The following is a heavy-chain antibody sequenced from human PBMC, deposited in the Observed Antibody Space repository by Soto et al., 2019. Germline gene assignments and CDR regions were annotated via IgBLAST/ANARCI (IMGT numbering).Heavy chain of an antibody. Sequence: GSLRLSCIASGFTFSTTAMHWVRQTPGKGLEWVALISFDGKNIFYAGSVKGRFTISRDNSKNTLYLQMDSLRADDTAVYFCARDLSARYYFDSWGQGVLVTVSS. CDR2: ISFDGKNI. D-gene: IGHD2-15*01. J-gene: IGHJ4*02. V-gene: IGHV3-30*04. CDR1: GFTFSTTA. CDR3: ARDLSARYYFDS.